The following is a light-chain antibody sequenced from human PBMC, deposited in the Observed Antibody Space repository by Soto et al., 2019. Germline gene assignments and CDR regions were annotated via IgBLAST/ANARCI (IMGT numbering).Light chain of an antibody. CDR3: QQRSNWPLT. J-gene: IGKJ4*01. V-gene: IGKV3-11*02. CDR1: ESVVRY. CDR2: DTS. Sequence: ELVLTQSPVTPSLSPGDTATLSCRASESVVRYFAWYQQKPGQAPRLLMYDTSKRATGIPARFSGSGYGRDFTLTISSLEPEDFAVYYCQQRSNWPLTFGGVTKVEIK.